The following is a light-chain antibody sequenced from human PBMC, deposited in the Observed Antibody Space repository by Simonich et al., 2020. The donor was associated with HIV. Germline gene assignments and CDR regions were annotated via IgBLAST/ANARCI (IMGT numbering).Light chain of an antibody. Sequence: DILMTQSPSTLSASVGDKVTITVRASHSISSCLAWDQQKPGKAPKLLIDQASSLESGVPSRFSGSGSGTEFTLTINRLQPEDFATYYCQQSYSTPFTFGPGTKVAFK. CDR2: QAS. J-gene: IGKJ3*01. CDR1: HSISSC. CDR3: QQSYSTPFT. V-gene: IGKV1-5*03.